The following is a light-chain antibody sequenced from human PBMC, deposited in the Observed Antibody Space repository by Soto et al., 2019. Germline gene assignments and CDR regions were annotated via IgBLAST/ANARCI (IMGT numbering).Light chain of an antibody. CDR2: TPS. V-gene: IGKV1-39*01. Sequence: DIQMNQSPSSLSASLGDRATIXXRTSQSMRHYLNWYQQKPGKAPKVXXYTPSSLQSGAPSRFSDSGSGTDFTLSIGRLQPEDFATYYCQQTYSSPPVACGRGTKVDIK. CDR3: QQTYSSPPVA. CDR1: QSMRHY. J-gene: IGKJ1*01.